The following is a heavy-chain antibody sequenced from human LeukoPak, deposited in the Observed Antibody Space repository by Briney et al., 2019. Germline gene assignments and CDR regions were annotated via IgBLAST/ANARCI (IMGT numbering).Heavy chain of an antibody. D-gene: IGHD5-18*01. CDR3: ARAVGAAMVSSLDY. J-gene: IGHJ4*02. CDR1: GCSLHHYY. CDR2: IYYSGST. Sequence: SETLSLTYPHCGCSLHHYYWSWRRQPPGKGLEWIGYIYYSGSTNYNPSLKSRVTISIDTSKNQFSLKLISVTAADTAVYYCARAVGAAMVSSLDYWAQGTLVTVSS. V-gene: IGHV4-59*01.